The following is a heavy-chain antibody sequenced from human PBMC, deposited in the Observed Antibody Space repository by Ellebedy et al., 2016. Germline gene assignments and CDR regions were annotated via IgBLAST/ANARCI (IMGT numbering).Heavy chain of an antibody. CDR2: IIPIFGTA. D-gene: IGHD3-9*01. Sequence: SVKVSXXASGGTFSSYAISWVRQAPGQGLEWMGGIIPIFGTANYAQKFQGRVTITADESTSTAYMELSSLRSEDTAVYYCARNTRDWYYYYGMDVWGQGTTVTVSS. V-gene: IGHV1-69*13. CDR1: GGTFSSYA. J-gene: IGHJ6*02. CDR3: ARNTRDWYYYYGMDV.